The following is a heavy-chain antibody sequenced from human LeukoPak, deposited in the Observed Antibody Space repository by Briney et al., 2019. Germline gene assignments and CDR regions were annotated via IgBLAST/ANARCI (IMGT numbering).Heavy chain of an antibody. CDR1: GASITSGGYY. CDR3: AAKPGYCSGGSCYSQNGNWFDP. CDR2: LYYTGSS. D-gene: IGHD2-15*01. Sequence: PSQTLSLTCTVSGASITSGGYYWSWIRQHPQRGLEWIGYLYYTGSSFYNPSLKSRVTISVDTSENQFSLNLNSVTAADTAVYYCAAKPGYCSGGSCYSQNGNWFDPWGQGTLVTVSS. V-gene: IGHV4-31*03. J-gene: IGHJ5*02.